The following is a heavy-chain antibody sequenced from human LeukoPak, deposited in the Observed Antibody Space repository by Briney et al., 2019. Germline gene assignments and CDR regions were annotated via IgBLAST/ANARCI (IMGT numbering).Heavy chain of an antibody. V-gene: IGHV3-30*02. D-gene: IGHD6-19*01. CDR3: AKDRGWWTYFDY. Sequence: SGGSLRLSCAASGFTFSSNGMRWVRPAPGKGLGWGAFIWNDGSNKYYADSVKGRFTISRDNSKNTLYLKMNSLRAEDTAVYYCAKDRGWWTYFDYWGQGTLVTVSS. CDR2: IWNDGSNK. J-gene: IGHJ4*02. CDR1: GFTFSSNG.